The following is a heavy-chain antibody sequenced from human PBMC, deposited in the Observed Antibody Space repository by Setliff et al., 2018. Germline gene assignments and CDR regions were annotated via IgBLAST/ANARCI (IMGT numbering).Heavy chain of an antibody. CDR2: INPSGGST. Sequence: ASVKVSCKASGYTFTSYYMHWVRQAPGQGLEWMGIINPSGGSTSCAQKFQGRVTMTRDTSTSTVYMELSSLRSEDTAVYYCARDASYNFWSGYRGAFDYWGQGTLVTVSS. CDR3: ARDASYNFWSGYRGAFDY. D-gene: IGHD3-3*01. CDR1: GYTFTSYY. V-gene: IGHV1-46*01. J-gene: IGHJ4*02.